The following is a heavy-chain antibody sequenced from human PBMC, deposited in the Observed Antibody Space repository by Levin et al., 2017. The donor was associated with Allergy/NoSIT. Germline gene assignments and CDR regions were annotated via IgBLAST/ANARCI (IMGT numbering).Heavy chain of an antibody. J-gene: IGHJ4*02. CDR3: EKSKFSYHSGNSGGFDY. CDR2: IGGGSGST. CDR1: GLTFNSYS. D-gene: IGHD1-26*01. Sequence: GGSLRLSCAGSGLTFNSYSMTWVRQAPGRGLECVSAIGGGSGSTYYTDSVKGRFTISRDSSKNTLYLEMSSLRAGDTAVYYCEKSKFSYHSGNSGGFDYWGQGILVTVSS. V-gene: IGHV3-23*01.